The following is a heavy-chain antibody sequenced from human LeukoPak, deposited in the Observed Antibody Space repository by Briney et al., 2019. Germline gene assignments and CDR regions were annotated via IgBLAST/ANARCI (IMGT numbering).Heavy chain of an antibody. CDR3: ARLAVAGGGDYYYYGMDV. CDR2: IYTSGST. D-gene: IGHD6-19*01. V-gene: IGHV4-4*07. CDR1: GGSISGYY. J-gene: IGHJ6*02. Sequence: SETLSLTCTVSGGSISGYYWSWIRQPAGKGLEWIGRIYTSGSTNYNPSLKSRVTMSVDTSKNQFSLKLSSVTAADTAVYYCARLAVAGGGDYYYYGMDVWGQGTTVTVSS.